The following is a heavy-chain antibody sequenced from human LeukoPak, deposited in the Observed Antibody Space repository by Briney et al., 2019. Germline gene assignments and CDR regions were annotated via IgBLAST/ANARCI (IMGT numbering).Heavy chain of an antibody. Sequence: GGSLRLSCAASGFTFSSYAMSWVRQAPGKGLEWVSAISDDGSDTKYAESVKGRFTISRDNSRNRLYLQMNSLRVEDTAIYYCGRDWKCDYWGQGTLVTVSS. V-gene: IGHV3-23*01. CDR3: GRDWKCDY. CDR2: ISDDGSDT. D-gene: IGHD1-1*01. CDR1: GFTFSSYA. J-gene: IGHJ4*02.